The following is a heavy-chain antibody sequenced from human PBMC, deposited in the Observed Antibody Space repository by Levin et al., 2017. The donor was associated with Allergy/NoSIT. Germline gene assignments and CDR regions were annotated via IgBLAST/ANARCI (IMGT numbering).Heavy chain of an antibody. CDR1: GFTFSSYE. CDR2: ISSSGSTI. CDR3: ARERRGSYGTFDY. Sequence: PGGSLRLSCAASGFTFSSYEMNWVRQAPGKGLEWVSYISSSGSTIYYADSVKGRFTISRDNAKNSLYLQMNSLRAEDTAVYYCARERRGSYGTFDYWGREPWSPSPQ. D-gene: IGHD1-26*01. J-gene: IGHJ4*02. V-gene: IGHV3-48*03.